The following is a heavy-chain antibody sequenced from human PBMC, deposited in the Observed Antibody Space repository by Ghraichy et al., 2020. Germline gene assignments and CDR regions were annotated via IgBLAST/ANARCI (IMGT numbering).Heavy chain of an antibody. J-gene: IGHJ4*02. V-gene: IGHV3-20*04. Sequence: GGSLRLSCAASGFTFDDHGMSWVRQVPGKGLEWVSTINWSGGYTYYADSVKGRFTISRDNAKNSLYLQMNSLRAEDTAFYYCARDRTEYFDYWGQGTLVTVSS. CDR2: INWSGGYT. CDR3: ARDRTEYFDY. CDR1: GFTFDDHG.